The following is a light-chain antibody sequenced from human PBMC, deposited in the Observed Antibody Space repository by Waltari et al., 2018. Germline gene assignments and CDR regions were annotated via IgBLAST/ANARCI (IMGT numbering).Light chain of an antibody. CDR1: GSNIASKY. J-gene: IGLJ2*01. Sequence: QSVLTKPPSASGTPGPRVTLPCSGRGSNIASKYVYGYPHLPGMAPNLLISKHNQRPSGVPDQVSGSKSGTSASLAISGIRSEDEADYYCATWDDSLSGVVFGGGTKLTVL. V-gene: IGLV1-47*01. CDR2: KHN. CDR3: ATWDDSLSGVV.